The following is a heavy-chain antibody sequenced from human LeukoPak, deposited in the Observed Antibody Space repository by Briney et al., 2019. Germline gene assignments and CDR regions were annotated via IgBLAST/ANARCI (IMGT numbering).Heavy chain of an antibody. CDR2: AYHSGNR. CDR3: ARGGELRYFDY. CDR1: GYSISSGYY. V-gene: IGHV4-38-2*01. J-gene: IGHJ4*02. D-gene: IGHD3-9*01. Sequence: SETLSLTCAVSGYSISSGYYWSWIRQPPGRELEWIATAYHSGNRYYNPSLRSRVTISVDTSENQFSLSVNTVTAADTALYFCARGGELRYFDYWCQGTLVTVSS.